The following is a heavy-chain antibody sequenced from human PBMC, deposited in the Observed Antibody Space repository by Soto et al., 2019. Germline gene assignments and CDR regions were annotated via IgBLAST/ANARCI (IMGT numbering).Heavy chain of an antibody. J-gene: IGHJ5*02. CDR2: IIPIFGTA. Sequence: QVQLVQSGAEVKKPGSSVKVSCKASGGTSSSYAISWVRQAPGQGLEWMGGIIPIFGTANYAQKFQGRVTITADESTSTAYMELSSLRSEDTAVYYCARVIGIAAAGFGWFDPWGQGTLVTVSS. V-gene: IGHV1-69*01. CDR1: GGTSSSYA. D-gene: IGHD6-13*01. CDR3: ARVIGIAAAGFGWFDP.